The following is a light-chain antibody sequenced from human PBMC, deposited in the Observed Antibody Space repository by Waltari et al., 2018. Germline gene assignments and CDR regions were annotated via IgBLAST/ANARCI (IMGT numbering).Light chain of an antibody. J-gene: IGKJ4*01. CDR3: QQYDNWPLT. CDR1: QSVGSE. V-gene: IGKV3-15*01. CDR2: GSA. Sequence: ETVMTQSPGTLSVSPGDRVIRSCRASQSVGSEVAWYQHRPGQTPRPLVYGSATRVTGLPARFCGSGSGTEVTLTFSSLQSGDFGLYYCQQYDNWPLTVGGGTNVEIK.